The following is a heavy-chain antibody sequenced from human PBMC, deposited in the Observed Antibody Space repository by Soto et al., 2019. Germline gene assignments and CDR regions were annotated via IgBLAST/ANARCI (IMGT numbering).Heavy chain of an antibody. CDR1: GGSISSYY. CDR3: ARLRGDPGPVDY. CDR2: IYTSGST. V-gene: IGHV4-4*07. D-gene: IGHD2-21*02. Sequence: XGTLSLTCTVSGGSISSYYWSWIQQPAGKGLEWIGRIYTSGSTNYNPSLKSRVTMSVDTSKNQFSLKLSSVTAADTAVYYCARLRGDPGPVDYWGQGTLVTVSS. J-gene: IGHJ4*02.